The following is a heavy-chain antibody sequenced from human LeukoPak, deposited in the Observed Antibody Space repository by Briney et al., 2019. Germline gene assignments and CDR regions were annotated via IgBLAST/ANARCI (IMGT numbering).Heavy chain of an antibody. Sequence: PGGSLRLSCAASGFTFSSYWMSWVRQAPGKGLEWVANIKQDGSEKYYVDSVKGRFTISRDNAKNSLYLQMNSLGAEDTAVYYCARDGPLWYQLPWSNWFDPWGQGTLVTVSS. V-gene: IGHV3-7*01. J-gene: IGHJ5*02. CDR2: IKQDGSEK. D-gene: IGHD2-2*01. CDR3: ARDGPLWYQLPWSNWFDP. CDR1: GFTFSSYW.